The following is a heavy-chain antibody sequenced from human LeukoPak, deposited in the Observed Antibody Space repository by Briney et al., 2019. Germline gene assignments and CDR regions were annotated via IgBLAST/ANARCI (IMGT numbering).Heavy chain of an antibody. Sequence: GGSLRLSCAASGFAFSSYGMHWVRQAPGKGLEWVAVILYDGSNKFYSDSVKGRFTISRDNSKNTLNLQMIILRTEDTAVYYCAKDREVGTTGGIDYWGQGTLVTVSS. D-gene: IGHD1-26*01. J-gene: IGHJ4*02. CDR1: GFAFSSYG. V-gene: IGHV3-30*18. CDR3: AKDREVGTTGGIDY. CDR2: ILYDGSNK.